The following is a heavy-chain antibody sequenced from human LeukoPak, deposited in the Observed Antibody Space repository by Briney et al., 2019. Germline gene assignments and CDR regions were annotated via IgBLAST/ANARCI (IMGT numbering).Heavy chain of an antibody. CDR1: GYTFTSYA. Sequence: ASVKVSCKASGYTFTSYAMNWVRQAPGQGLEWMGWINTNTGNPTYAQGFTGRFVFSLDTSVSTAYLQISSLKAEDTAVYYCVRAKRIAAARPAGNWFDPWGQGTLVTVSS. CDR3: VRAKRIAAARPAGNWFDP. J-gene: IGHJ5*02. CDR2: INTNTGNP. D-gene: IGHD6-13*01. V-gene: IGHV7-4-1*02.